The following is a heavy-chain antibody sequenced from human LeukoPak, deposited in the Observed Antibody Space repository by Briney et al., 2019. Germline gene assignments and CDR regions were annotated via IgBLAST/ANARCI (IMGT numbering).Heavy chain of an antibody. CDR1: GFTFSDHY. Sequence: GGSLRLSCAASGFTFSDHYMSWIRQAPGEGLEWISYITSSNNIYYGESVKGRFTISRDNAKNSLYLQMNSLRAEDTAVYLCARGDFWSDYYRFFDYWGQGTLVTVSS. CDR3: ARGDFWSDYYRFFDY. CDR2: ITSSNNI. V-gene: IGHV3-11*01. D-gene: IGHD3-3*01. J-gene: IGHJ4*02.